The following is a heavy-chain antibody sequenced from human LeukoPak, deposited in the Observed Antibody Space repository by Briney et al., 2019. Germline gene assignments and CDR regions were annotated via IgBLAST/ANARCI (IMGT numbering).Heavy chain of an antibody. CDR2: INPNSGGT. J-gene: IGHJ4*02. D-gene: IGHD3-10*01. V-gene: IGHV1-2*02. CDR1: GCTFTGYY. Sequence: ASVKVSCKASGCTFTGYYMHWVRQAPGQGLEWVGWINPNSGGTNYAQKFQGRVTMTRDTSISTAHMELSRLRSDDTAVYYCARDVIRMVRGVIGYWGQGTLVTVSS. CDR3: ARDVIRMVRGVIGY.